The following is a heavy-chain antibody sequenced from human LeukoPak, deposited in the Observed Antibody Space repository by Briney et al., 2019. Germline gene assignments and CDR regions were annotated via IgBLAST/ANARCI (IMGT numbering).Heavy chain of an antibody. CDR1: GGSISSYY. CDR2: IYYSGST. CDR3: ARDGRISPYYGMDV. J-gene: IGHJ6*02. V-gene: IGHV4-59*01. Sequence: PSETLSLTCTVSGGSISSYYWSWIRQPPGKGLEWIGYIYYSGSTYYNPSLTSRVTMSVDTSKNQFSLKLSSVTAADTAVYYCARDGRISPYYGMDVWGQGTTVTVSS. D-gene: IGHD1-26*01.